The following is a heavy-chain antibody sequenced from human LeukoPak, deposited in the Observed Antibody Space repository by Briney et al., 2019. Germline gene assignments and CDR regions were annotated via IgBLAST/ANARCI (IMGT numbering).Heavy chain of an antibody. Sequence: SQTLSLTCAISGDNIFSNSAAWNWIRQSPSRGLEWLGRTYYKSNWYNDYAVSVKGRITINTDTSKNQFSLQLNSVTPEDTAVYYCAREATGICRNGIDPWGQGTLVIVSS. CDR2: TYYKSNWYN. J-gene: IGHJ5*01. D-gene: IGHD6-13*01. CDR3: AREATGICRNGIDP. CDR1: GDNIFSNSAA. V-gene: IGHV6-1*01.